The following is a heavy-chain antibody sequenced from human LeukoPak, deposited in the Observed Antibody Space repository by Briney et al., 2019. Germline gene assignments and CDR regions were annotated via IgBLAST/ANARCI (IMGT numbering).Heavy chain of an antibody. CDR1: GGSISSGSYY. D-gene: IGHD3-3*01. CDR3: ARDRRDLGDYYYMDV. J-gene: IGHJ6*03. CDR2: IYTSGST. V-gene: IGHV4-61*02. Sequence: SQTLSLTCTVSGGSISSGSYYWRWIRQPAGKGLEWIGRIYTSGSTNYNPSLKSRVTMSVDTSKNQFSLKLSAVTAADTAVYYCARDRRDLGDYYYMDVWGKGTTVTISS.